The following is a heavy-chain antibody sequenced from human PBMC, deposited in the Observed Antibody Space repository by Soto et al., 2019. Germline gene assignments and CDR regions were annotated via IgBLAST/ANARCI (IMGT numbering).Heavy chain of an antibody. CDR1: GASITSTTYF. CDR3: AKNLPRTGRFDY. Sequence: SETLSLTCSLSGASITSTTYFWAWIRQPPGKGLEWVGSIYCSGKTHYNPSLKSRTTISVDRSRNQFSLQVSSVTAADTAVYYCAKNLPRTGRFDYWGQGTVVTV. CDR2: IYCSGKT. J-gene: IGHJ4*02. V-gene: IGHV4-39*01.